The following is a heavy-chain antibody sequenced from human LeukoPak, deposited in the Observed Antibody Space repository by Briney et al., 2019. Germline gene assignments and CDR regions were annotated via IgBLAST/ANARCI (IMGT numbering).Heavy chain of an antibody. D-gene: IGHD5-18*01. CDR3: AKRIQSAMATGY. J-gene: IGHJ4*02. V-gene: IGHV3-23*01. CDR1: GFTFSTYA. CDR2: IGGGGGGT. Sequence: GGSLRLSCAASGFTFSTYAMSWVRQAPGKGVEWVSTIGGGGGGTYYADSVKGRFTISRDTSKNTLFLQMNSLRVEDTAVYYCAKRIQSAMATGYWGQGTLVTVSS.